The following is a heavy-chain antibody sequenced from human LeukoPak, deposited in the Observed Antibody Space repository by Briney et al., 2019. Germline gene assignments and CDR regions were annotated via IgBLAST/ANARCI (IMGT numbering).Heavy chain of an antibody. V-gene: IGHV4-39*07. J-gene: IGHJ4*02. D-gene: IGHD1-26*01. CDR1: GGSISSSSYY. Sequence: PSETLSLTCTVSGGSISSSSYYWGWIRQPPGKGLEWIGSIYYSGSTYYNPSLKSRVTISVDTSKNQFSLKLSSVTAADTAVYYCARFGIVGATGFDYWGQGTLVTVSS. CDR3: ARFGIVGATGFDY. CDR2: IYYSGST.